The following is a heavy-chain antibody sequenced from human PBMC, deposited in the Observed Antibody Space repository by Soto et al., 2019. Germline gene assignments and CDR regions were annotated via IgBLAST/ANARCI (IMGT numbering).Heavy chain of an antibody. V-gene: IGHV3-30-3*01. J-gene: IGHJ4*02. CDR3: ARDGRSYDSSGYYFAY. D-gene: IGHD3-22*01. CDR2: ISYDGSNK. CDR1: GFTFSSYA. Sequence: QVQLVESGGGVVQPGRSLRLSCAASGFTFSSYAMHWVRQAPGKGLEWVAVISYDGSNKYYADSVNGRFTISRDNSKNTLYRQVNSLRAEDTGVYYCARDGRSYDSSGYYFAYWGQGTLVTVSS.